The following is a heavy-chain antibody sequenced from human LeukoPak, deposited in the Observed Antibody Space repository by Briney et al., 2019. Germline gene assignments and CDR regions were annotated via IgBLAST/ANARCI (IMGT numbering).Heavy chain of an antibody. J-gene: IGHJ4*02. V-gene: IGHV3-23*01. CDR1: GFTFSSYA. D-gene: IGHD3-22*01. CDR3: AKDGGDSSGYPTCFDY. Sequence: GGSLRLSCAASGFTFSSYAMSWVRQAPGKGLEWVSAISGSGGSTYYADSVKGRFTLSRDNSKNTLYLQMNSLRAEDTAVYYCAKDGGDSSGYPTCFDYWGQGTLVTVSS. CDR2: ISGSGGST.